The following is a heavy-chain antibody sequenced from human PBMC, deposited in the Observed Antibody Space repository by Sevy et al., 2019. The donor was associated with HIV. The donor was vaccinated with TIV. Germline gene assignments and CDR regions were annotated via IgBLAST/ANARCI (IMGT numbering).Heavy chain of an antibody. CDR2: VIPVSGAS. V-gene: IGHV1-69*13. CDR3: AAKFDTTGYYRGFVI. CDR1: GGTLKNFA. D-gene: IGHD3-22*01. J-gene: IGHJ3*02. Sequence: ASVKVSCKASGGTLKNFAVNWVRLAPGQGLEWMGRVIPVSGASNYIPKYRGRITLTADESTGTAYMELRRLRSDDTAVYYCAAKFDTTGYYRGFVIWGQGTRVTVSS.